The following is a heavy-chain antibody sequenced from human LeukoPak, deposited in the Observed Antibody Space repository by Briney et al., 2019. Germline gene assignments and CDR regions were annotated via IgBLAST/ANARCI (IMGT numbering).Heavy chain of an antibody. D-gene: IGHD6-13*01. V-gene: IGHV1-46*01. CDR3: ARCRSESWYGGYYFDY. J-gene: IGHJ4*02. Sequence: GASVKVSCKASGYTFTSYYMHWVRQAPGQGLEWMGIINPSGGSTSYAQKFQGRVTMTRDTSTSTVYMGLSSLRSEDTAVYYCARCRSESWYGGYYFDYWGQGTLVTVSS. CDR2: INPSGGST. CDR1: GYTFTSYY.